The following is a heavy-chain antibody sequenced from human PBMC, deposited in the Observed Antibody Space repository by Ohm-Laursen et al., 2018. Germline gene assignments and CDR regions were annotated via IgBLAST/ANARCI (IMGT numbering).Heavy chain of an antibody. V-gene: IGHV3-23*01. Sequence: SLRLSCAASGFTFSSFAMSWVRQAPGKGLEWVSAISGSGGTTNHADSVRGRFTVSRDNSKNTLYLQMNSLRAEDKAVYYCARAHGRDGYTGHFDYWGQGTLVTVSS. D-gene: IGHD5-24*01. CDR1: GFTFSSFA. CDR3: ARAHGRDGYTGHFDY. J-gene: IGHJ4*02. CDR2: ISGSGGTT.